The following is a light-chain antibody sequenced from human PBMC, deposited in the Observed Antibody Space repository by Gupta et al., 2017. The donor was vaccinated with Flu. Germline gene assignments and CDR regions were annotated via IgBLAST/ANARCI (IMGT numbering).Light chain of an antibody. CDR3: RQALQTPTT. CDR2: LGS. Sequence: DIVMTQSPLSLPVTPGEPASISCRSSQSLLHSNGYNYLDWYLQKPGQSPQLLIYLGSNRASGVPDRFSGSGSGTDFTLKISRGEAEDVGVYYCRQALQTPTTFGQGTKLDIK. CDR1: QSLLHSNGYNY. V-gene: IGKV2-28*01. J-gene: IGKJ2*01.